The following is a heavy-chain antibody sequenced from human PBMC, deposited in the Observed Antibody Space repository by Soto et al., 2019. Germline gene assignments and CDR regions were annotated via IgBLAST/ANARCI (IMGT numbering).Heavy chain of an antibody. CDR1: GFTFSSYA. CDR3: ARDASDETLYFDF. J-gene: IGHJ4*02. CDR2: ISYDGSNK. V-gene: IGHV3-30-3*01. Sequence: QVQLVESGGGVVQPGRSLRLSCAASGFTFSSYAMHWVRQAPGKGLEWVAVISYDGSNKYYAASVKGRFTISRDNSKNPLYLPANSLRAEGTAGYYCARDASDETLYFDFWVQGALVTVSS.